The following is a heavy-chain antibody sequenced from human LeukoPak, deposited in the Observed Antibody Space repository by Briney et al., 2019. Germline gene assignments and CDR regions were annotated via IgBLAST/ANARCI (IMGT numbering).Heavy chain of an antibody. J-gene: IGHJ4*02. CDR1: GLTFSSYG. V-gene: IGHV3-30*18. CDR2: ISYDGSNK. CDR3: AKSYDYVWGSFGG. Sequence: GRSLRLSCAASGLTFSSYGMHWVRQAPGKGLEWVAVISYDGSNKYYADSVKGRFTISRDNSKNTLYLQMNSLRAEDTAVYYCAKSYDYVWGSFGGWGQGTLVTVSS. D-gene: IGHD3-16*01.